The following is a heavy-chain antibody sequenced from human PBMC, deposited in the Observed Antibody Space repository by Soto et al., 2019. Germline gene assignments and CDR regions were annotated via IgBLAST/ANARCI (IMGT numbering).Heavy chain of an antibody. V-gene: IGHV1-2*06. CDR1: GYNFVAHY. D-gene: IGHD5-18*01. CDR2: IDSNIGDT. CDR3: ARMTRDGYTNGGTRAFDF. J-gene: IGHJ3*01. Sequence: QVQLVQSGAEVKKPGASVKLSCKASGYNFVAHYTHWVRQAPGQGLEWMGRIDSNIGDTVYAQNFNDRVTMTRDGSITTAYMELTNLRSDDTAVYYCARMTRDGYTNGGTRAFDFWGQGTMVTVSS.